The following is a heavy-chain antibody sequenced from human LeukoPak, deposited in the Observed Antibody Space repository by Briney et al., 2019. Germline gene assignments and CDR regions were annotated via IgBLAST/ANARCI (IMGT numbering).Heavy chain of an antibody. CDR3: ARAFQSLGGLSLPDY. J-gene: IGHJ4*02. V-gene: IGHV7-4-1*02. CDR2: IHPSTGNP. CDR1: GYSFTNYA. D-gene: IGHD3-16*02. Sequence: GASVKVSCKASGYSFTNYAMNWVRQAPGQGLEWMGWIHPSTGNPTYAQGFTGRFVFSLDTSVSTIYLQISSLKAEDTAVYFCARAFQSLGGLSLPDYWGQGTLVTVSS.